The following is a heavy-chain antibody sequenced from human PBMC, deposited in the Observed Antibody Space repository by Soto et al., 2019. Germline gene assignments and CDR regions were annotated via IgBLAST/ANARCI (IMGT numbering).Heavy chain of an antibody. Sequence: GASVKVSCKASGYTFTSYGISWVRQAPGQGLEWMGWISAYNGNTNYAQKLQGRVTMTTDTSTSTAYMELRSLRSDDTAVYYCARDGIAVAVLKRFDPWGQGTLVTVSS. J-gene: IGHJ5*02. D-gene: IGHD6-19*01. CDR1: GYTFTSYG. CDR3: ARDGIAVAVLKRFDP. CDR2: ISAYNGNT. V-gene: IGHV1-18*01.